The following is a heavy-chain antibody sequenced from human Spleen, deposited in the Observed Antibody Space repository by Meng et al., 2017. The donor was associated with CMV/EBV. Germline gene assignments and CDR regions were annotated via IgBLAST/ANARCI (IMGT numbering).Heavy chain of an antibody. D-gene: IGHD4-23*01. Sequence: GESLKISCAASGFTFSNSAMHWVRQAPGKGLEYVSAIGSNGVSTFYADSVKGRFTISRDNSKNTLYLQMNSLRVEDTAVYYCARVEVHGGKLTYFDDWGQGTLVTVSS. V-gene: IGHV3-64*02. CDR3: ARVEVHGGKLTYFDD. CDR1: GFTFSNSA. CDR2: IGSNGVST. J-gene: IGHJ4*02.